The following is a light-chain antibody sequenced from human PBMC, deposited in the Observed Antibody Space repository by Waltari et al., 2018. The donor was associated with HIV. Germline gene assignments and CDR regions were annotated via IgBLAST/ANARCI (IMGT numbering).Light chain of an antibody. CDR1: SSNIGAGYD. CDR3: QSYDSSLSGGV. J-gene: IGLJ1*01. V-gene: IGLV1-40*01. Sequence: QSVLTQPPSVSGAPGQRVTISCTGSSSNIGAGYDVHWYQQIPGTAPKLLIYGNSNRPSGVPDRFSGSKSGTSASPAITGLQAEDEADYYCQSYDSSLSGGVFGTGTKVTVL. CDR2: GNS.